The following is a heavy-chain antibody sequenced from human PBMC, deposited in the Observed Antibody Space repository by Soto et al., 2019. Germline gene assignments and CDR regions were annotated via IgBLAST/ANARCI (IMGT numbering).Heavy chain of an antibody. CDR2: IYPGGNT. D-gene: IGHD3-22*01. J-gene: IGHJ4*02. CDR1: GFTVSTKY. V-gene: IGHV3-53*01. CDR3: ARDQTDSGGYSDS. Sequence: EVQLVESGGGLIQPGGSLRLSCAASGFTVSTKYMNWVRQAPGRGLEWVSVIYPGGNTYYTDSVKGRFTISRDNSKNTVYLQVSKLRAEDTAVYFCARDQTDSGGYSDSWGQGTLVTVSS.